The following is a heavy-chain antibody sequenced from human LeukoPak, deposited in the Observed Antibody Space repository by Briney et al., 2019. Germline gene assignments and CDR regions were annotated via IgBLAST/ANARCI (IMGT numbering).Heavy chain of an antibody. Sequence: PSETLSLTCTVSGGSISSSSYYWGWIRQPPGKGLEWIGSIYYSGSTYKNPSLKSRVTISVDTSKNQFSLKLSSVTAADTAVYYCARQYYYDSSGVDPWGQGTLVTVSS. CDR1: GGSISSSSYY. J-gene: IGHJ5*02. CDR2: IYYSGST. V-gene: IGHV4-39*01. D-gene: IGHD3-22*01. CDR3: ARQYYYDSSGVDP.